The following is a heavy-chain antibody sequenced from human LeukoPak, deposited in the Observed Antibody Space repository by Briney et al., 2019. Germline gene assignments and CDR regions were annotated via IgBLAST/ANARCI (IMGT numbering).Heavy chain of an antibody. CDR2: IYYSGST. D-gene: IGHD6-25*01. Sequence: SETLSLTCTVSGGSISSYYWSWIRQPPGKGLEWIGYIYYSGSTNYNPSLKSRVTISLDTSKNQFSLRLSSVTAADTAVYYCARVAAARLDYWGQGTLVTVSS. CDR3: ARVAAARLDY. CDR1: GGSISSYY. J-gene: IGHJ4*02. V-gene: IGHV4-59*01.